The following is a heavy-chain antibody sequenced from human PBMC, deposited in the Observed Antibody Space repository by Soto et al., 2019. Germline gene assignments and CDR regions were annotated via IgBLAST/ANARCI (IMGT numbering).Heavy chain of an antibody. J-gene: IGHJ4*02. Sequence: EVQLVESGGGLVQPGRSLRLSCAASGFTFGDYAMHWVRQTPGKGLEWVSTIAWNSGAIGYADSVKGRFTISRDNAKDSLYLQMNSLRADDTALYYCAKDIYGGYGGSVDYWGQGTLVTVSS. CDR1: GFTFGDYA. CDR2: IAWNSGAI. D-gene: IGHD4-17*01. V-gene: IGHV3-9*01. CDR3: AKDIYGGYGGSVDY.